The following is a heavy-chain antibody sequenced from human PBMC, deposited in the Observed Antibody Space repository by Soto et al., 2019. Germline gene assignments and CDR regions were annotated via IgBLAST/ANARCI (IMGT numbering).Heavy chain of an antibody. Sequence: EVQLVESGGGLVKPGGSLRLSCAASGFTFSKAWRKWVRQDPVKGLAGVGRIKSKTDGGTTDYAAPVKGRFTISRDDSKNTLYLQMNSLKPEDTAVYYCTTVGYITIFVVVIRNFDYWGQGTLVTVSS. J-gene: IGHJ4*02. CDR3: TTVGYITIFVVVIRNFDY. V-gene: IGHV3-15*07. CDR2: IKSKTDGGTT. D-gene: IGHD3-3*01. CDR1: GFTFSKAW.